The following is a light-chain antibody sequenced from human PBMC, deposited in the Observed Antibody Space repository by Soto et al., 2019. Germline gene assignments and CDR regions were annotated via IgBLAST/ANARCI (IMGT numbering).Light chain of an antibody. V-gene: IGKV1-27*01. CDR3: QKYYSAPET. CDR2: AAS. Sequence: DIQMTQSPSSLSASVGDRVTITCRASQGISSYLAWYQQKPGKVPKVLIYAASTLHSGVPPRFIGSGSGTEFNLTISNVQPEDVATYYFQKYYSAPETFGQWTKGEIK. CDR1: QGISSY. J-gene: IGKJ1*01.